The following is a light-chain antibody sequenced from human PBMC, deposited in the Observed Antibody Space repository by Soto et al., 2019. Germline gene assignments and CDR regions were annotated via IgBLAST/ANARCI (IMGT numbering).Light chain of an antibody. J-gene: IGLJ1*01. CDR3: GSYTTSGTYV. CDR2: VVT. V-gene: IGLV2-14*01. CDR1: SSDIGGYNY. Sequence: QSVLAQPASVSGSPGQSITIPCTGTSSDIGGYNYVSWYQQHPGKAPKLMIYVVTRRPSGVSNRFSGSKSGNTASLTISGLQAEDEADYYCGSYTTSGTYVFGTGTKVTVL.